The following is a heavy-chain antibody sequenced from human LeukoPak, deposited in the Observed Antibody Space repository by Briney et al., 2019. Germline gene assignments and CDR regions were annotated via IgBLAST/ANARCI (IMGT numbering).Heavy chain of an antibody. D-gene: IGHD3-22*01. Sequence: PGGSLRLSCAASGFTFDAYTMHWVRQAPGKGLEWVSLISWDGGSTYYVDSVKGRFTISRNNSKNSLYLQMNSLRTEDTALYYCAKSSDSSGYPHDCWGQGTLVTVSS. CDR1: GFTFDAYT. CDR2: ISWDGGST. CDR3: AKSSDSSGYPHDC. V-gene: IGHV3-43*01. J-gene: IGHJ4*02.